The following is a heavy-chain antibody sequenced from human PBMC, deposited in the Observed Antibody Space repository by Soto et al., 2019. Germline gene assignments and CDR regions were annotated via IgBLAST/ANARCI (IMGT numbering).Heavy chain of an antibody. CDR3: ARGLYSSSWYWVY. Sequence: ASVKVSCKASGYTFTGYYMHWVRQAPGQGLEWMGWINPNSGGTNYAQKFQGWVTMTRDTSISTAYMELSRLRSDDTAVYYCARGLYSSSWYWVYWGQGTLVTVSS. V-gene: IGHV1-2*04. CDR2: INPNSGGT. CDR1: GYTFTGYY. J-gene: IGHJ4*02. D-gene: IGHD6-13*01.